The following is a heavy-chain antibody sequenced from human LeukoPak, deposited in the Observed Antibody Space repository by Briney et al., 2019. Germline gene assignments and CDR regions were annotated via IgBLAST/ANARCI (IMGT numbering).Heavy chain of an antibody. D-gene: IGHD1-26*01. J-gene: IGHJ4*02. CDR2: ITRSGTNT. V-gene: IGHV3-23*01. CDR1: GITLNIFA. CDR3: ATDPATVGVTTRDY. Sequence: GGSLRLSCAAAGITLNIFAMNWVRQAPGKGLKWVSSITRSGTNTFYGDSVKGRFTVSRDNSKNTIFLQMNTLRADDTAVYFCATDPATVGVTTRDYWGQGTPVTVSS.